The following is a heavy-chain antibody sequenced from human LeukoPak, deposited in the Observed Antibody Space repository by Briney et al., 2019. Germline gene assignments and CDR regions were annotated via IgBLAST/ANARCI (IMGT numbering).Heavy chain of an antibody. Sequence: PSETLSLTCTVSGGSISSSSYYWGWIRQPPGKGLEWIGSIYYSGSTYYNPSLKSRVTISVDTSKNQFSLKLSSVTAADTAVYYCARYDYYGSGVQYYFDYWGQGTLVTVS. D-gene: IGHD3-10*01. J-gene: IGHJ4*02. CDR2: IYYSGST. CDR3: ARYDYYGSGVQYYFDY. CDR1: GGSISSSSYY. V-gene: IGHV4-39*01.